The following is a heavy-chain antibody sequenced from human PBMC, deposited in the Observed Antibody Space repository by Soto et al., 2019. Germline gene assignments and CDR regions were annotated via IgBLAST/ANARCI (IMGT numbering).Heavy chain of an antibody. CDR2: IYSGGST. Sequence: GGSLRLSCAASGLTVNSNYMSWVRQAPGKGLEWVSVIYSGGSTYYADSVKGRFTISRDNSKNTLYLQMNSLRAEDTAVYYCARDVVEEAAGTDDAFDIWGQGTMVTVSS. V-gene: IGHV3-66*02. CDR3: ARDVVEEAAGTDDAFDI. CDR1: GLTVNSNY. J-gene: IGHJ3*02. D-gene: IGHD6-13*01.